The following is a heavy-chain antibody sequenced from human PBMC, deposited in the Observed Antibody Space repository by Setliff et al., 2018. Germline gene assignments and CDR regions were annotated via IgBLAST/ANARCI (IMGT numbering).Heavy chain of an antibody. CDR1: GYTFSTYG. CDR2: ISAYNGNT. J-gene: IGHJ6*02. V-gene: IGHV1-18*01. Sequence: ASVKVSCKDSGYTFSTYGISWVRQAPGQGLEWMGWISAYNGNTNYAQRFQGRVTMTTDTSTSTAYMELRSLRSDDTAVYYCARDLIDPDYGDYLSFYYYGMDVWGQGTTVTVSS. CDR3: ARDLIDPDYGDYLSFYYYGMDV. D-gene: IGHD4-17*01.